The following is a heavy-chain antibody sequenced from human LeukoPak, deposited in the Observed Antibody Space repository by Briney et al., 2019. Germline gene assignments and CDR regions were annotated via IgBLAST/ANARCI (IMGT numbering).Heavy chain of an antibody. CDR1: GFTFSSYA. J-gene: IGHJ4*02. CDR3: AKGRFCTGSGCYSTAPDY. CDR2: ISGSGDRT. D-gene: IGHD2-15*01. V-gene: IGHV3-23*01. Sequence: GGSLRLSCEASGFTFSSYAMSWVRQAPGKGLEWVSAISGSGDRTYYADSVRGRFSISRDSSKSTLFLQMDSLGAEDTAVYYCAKGRFCTGSGCYSTAPDYWGQGTLVTVSS.